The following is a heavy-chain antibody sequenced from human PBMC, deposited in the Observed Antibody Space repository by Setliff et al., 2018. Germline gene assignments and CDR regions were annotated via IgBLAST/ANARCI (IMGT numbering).Heavy chain of an antibody. CDR1: GFTVSRDY. V-gene: IGHV3-53*05. CDR3: ARTCSGSGCYAGLES. J-gene: IGHJ4*02. Sequence: PGGSLRLSCAVSGFTVSRDYMSWVRQAPGKGLEWVSLIYNDGRTYYADSVKGRFTISRDNSKNTLYLQMNSLRPEDTAVYYCARTCSGSGCYAGLESWGQGTPVTVSS. D-gene: IGHD2-15*01. CDR2: IYNDGRT.